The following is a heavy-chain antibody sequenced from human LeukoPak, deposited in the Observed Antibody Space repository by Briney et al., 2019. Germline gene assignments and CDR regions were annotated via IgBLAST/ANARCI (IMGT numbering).Heavy chain of an antibody. CDR2: IKQDGSEK. CDR1: GFTFSSYW. CDR3: ARPPGGIQDSDAFDI. V-gene: IGHV3-7*01. Sequence: GGSLRLSCAASGFTFSSYWMSWVRQAPGKGLEWVANIKQDGSEKYYVDSVKGRFTISRDNAKNSLYLQMNSLRAEDTAVYYCARPPGGIQDSDAFDIWGQGTMVTVSS. J-gene: IGHJ3*02. D-gene: IGHD1-26*01.